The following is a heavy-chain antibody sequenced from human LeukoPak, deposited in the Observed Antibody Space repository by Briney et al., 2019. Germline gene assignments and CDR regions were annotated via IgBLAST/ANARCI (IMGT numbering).Heavy chain of an antibody. CDR3: AKDDGIDVLTGYYTDY. D-gene: IGHD3-9*01. V-gene: IGHV3-43*02. CDR1: GFTFDIYV. Sequence: GGSLRLSCAASGFTFDIYVMHWIRQAPGKDLEWVSLITGDGGSTYYADSVRGRFTISRDNSKISLYLQMNSLGTEDTALYYCAKDDGIDVLTGYYTDYWGQGTLVTV. CDR2: ITGDGGST. J-gene: IGHJ4*02.